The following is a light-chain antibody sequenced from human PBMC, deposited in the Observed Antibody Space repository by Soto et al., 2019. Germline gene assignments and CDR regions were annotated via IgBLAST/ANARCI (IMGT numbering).Light chain of an antibody. V-gene: IGKV1-5*03. CDR2: KAS. Sequence: DIQMTQSPSTQSASVGDRVTITCRASQSSSSWLAWYQQKPGKAPKVLISKASTLQSGVPSRFSGSRSATEFTLTVSSLQPDDFATYYCQQYHSYPYTFGQGTKLEIE. CDR3: QQYHSYPYT. J-gene: IGKJ2*01. CDR1: QSSSSW.